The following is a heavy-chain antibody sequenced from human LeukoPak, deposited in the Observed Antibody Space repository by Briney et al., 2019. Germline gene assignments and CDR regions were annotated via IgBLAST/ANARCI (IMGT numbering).Heavy chain of an antibody. CDR3: ARRRVRGVPNWFDP. J-gene: IGHJ5*02. V-gene: IGHV4-34*01. CDR2: INHSGST. CDR1: GGSFSGYY. D-gene: IGHD3-10*01. Sequence: PSETLSLTCAVYGGSFSGYYWSWLRQPPGKGLEWIGEINHSGSTNYNPSLKSRVTISVDTSKNQFSLKLSSVTAADTAVYYCARRRVRGVPNWFDPWGQGTLVTVSS.